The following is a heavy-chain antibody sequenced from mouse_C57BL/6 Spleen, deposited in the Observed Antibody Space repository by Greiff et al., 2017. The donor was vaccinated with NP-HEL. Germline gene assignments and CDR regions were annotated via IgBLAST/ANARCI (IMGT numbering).Heavy chain of an antibody. D-gene: IGHD3-2*02. CDR2: ISNLAYSI. CDR3: ARHDSSGYNFDY. Sequence: EVMLVESGGGLVQPGGSLKLSCAASGFTFSDYGMAWVRQAPRKGPEWVAFISNLAYSIYYADTVTGRFTITRENAKNTLYLEMSSLRSEDTAMYYCARHDSSGYNFDYWGQGTTLTVSS. V-gene: IGHV5-15*01. J-gene: IGHJ2*01. CDR1: GFTFSDYG.